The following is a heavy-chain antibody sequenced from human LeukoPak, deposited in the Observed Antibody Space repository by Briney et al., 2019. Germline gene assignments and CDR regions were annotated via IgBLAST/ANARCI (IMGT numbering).Heavy chain of an antibody. J-gene: IGHJ4*02. D-gene: IGHD3-22*01. CDR3: AKIQGSCGYYPDY. V-gene: IGHV3-23*01. Sequence: GGSLRLSCAASGFTFSSYAMSWVRQAPGKGLDWVSAISYSGGSTYYVDSVKGRFTISRDNSKNTLYLQMNSLRAEDTAVYYCAKIQGSCGYYPDYWGQGTLVTVSS. CDR1: GFTFSSYA. CDR2: ISYSGGST.